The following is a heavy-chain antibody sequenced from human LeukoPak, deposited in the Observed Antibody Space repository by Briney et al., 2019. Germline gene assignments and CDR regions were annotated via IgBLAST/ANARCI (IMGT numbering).Heavy chain of an antibody. J-gene: IGHJ4*02. D-gene: IGHD4-17*01. CDR2: IIENGGET. CDR1: GFTFNKFA. CDR3: ARDGQDYGDYFWYFDY. Sequence: GGSLRLSCAASGFTFNKFAMSWVRQAPGKGLEWVSGIIENGGETYYADSVRGRFTISRDNSKNTLYLQMNSLRAEDTAVYYCARDGQDYGDYFWYFDYWGQGTLVTVSS. V-gene: IGHV3-23*01.